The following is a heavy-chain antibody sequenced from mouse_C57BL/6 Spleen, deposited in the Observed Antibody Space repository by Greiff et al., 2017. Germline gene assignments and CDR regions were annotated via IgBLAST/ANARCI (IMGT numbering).Heavy chain of an antibody. CDR3: ARGGGSSYGYFDV. V-gene: IGHV1-19*01. CDR1: GYTFTDYY. J-gene: IGHJ1*03. CDR2: INPYNGGT. D-gene: IGHD1-1*01. Sequence: VQLKQSGPVLVKPGASVKMSCKASGYTFTDYYMNWVKQSHGKSLEWIGVINPYNGGTSYNQKFKGKATLTVDKSSSTAYMELNSLTSEDSAVYYCARGGGSSYGYFDVWGTGTTVTVSS.